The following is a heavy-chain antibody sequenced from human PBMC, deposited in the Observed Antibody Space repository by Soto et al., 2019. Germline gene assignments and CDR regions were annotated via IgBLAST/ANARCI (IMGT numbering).Heavy chain of an antibody. CDR3: ARDSGHNTVQNPRNCELDY. V-gene: IGHV3-7*01. D-gene: IGHD2-8*01. J-gene: IGHJ4*02. CDR2: IKFDGSEK. CDR1: GFTFSWYW. Sequence: VQLVESGGGLVQPGGSLKMSCEASGFTFSWYWMSWVRQAPGKGLEWVANIKFDGSEKHYVDSVKGRFTISRDNAKNSLDLQLTSPRAEATAVYYCARDSGHNTVQNPRNCELDYRGPATRVTVSS.